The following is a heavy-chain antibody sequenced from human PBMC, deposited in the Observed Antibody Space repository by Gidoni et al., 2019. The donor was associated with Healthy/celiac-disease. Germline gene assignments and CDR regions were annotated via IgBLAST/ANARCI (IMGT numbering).Heavy chain of an antibody. CDR3: ARDRSPSPFASFSGSYYN. V-gene: IGHV3-21*01. Sequence: EVQLVESGGGLVKPGGSLRLSCAASGFTFSSYSINWVRQAPGKGLEWVSSISSSSSYIYYADSVKGRFTISRDNAKNSLYLQMNSLRAEDTAVYYCARDRSPSPFASFSGSYYNWGQGTLVTVSS. J-gene: IGHJ4*02. CDR1: GFTFSSYS. CDR2: ISSSSSYI. D-gene: IGHD3-10*01.